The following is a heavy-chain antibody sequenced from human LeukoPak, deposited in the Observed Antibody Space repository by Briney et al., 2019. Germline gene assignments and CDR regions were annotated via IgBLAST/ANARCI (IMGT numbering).Heavy chain of an antibody. Sequence: GGSLRLSCAASGFTFSSFSMTWVRQAPGKGLEWISYIHETSSPIYYADSVKGRFTVSRDNAKNSLYLQMNSLRAEDTAVYYCGRGGSTGSWFNYWGQGTLATVSS. CDR3: GRGGSTGSWFNY. V-gene: IGHV3-48*01. CDR1: GFTFSSFS. D-gene: IGHD6-13*01. CDR2: IHETSSPI. J-gene: IGHJ4*02.